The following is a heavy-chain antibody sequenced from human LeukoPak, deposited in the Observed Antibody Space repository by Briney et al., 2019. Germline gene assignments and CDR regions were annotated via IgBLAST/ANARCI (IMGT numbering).Heavy chain of an antibody. CDR3: ARGDKQLVFNRNKGGFDP. CDR1: GFTFSSYA. J-gene: IGHJ5*02. D-gene: IGHD6-13*01. CDR2: ISYDGSNK. Sequence: GGSLRLSCAASGFTFSSYAMHWVRQAPGKGLEWVTIISYDGSNKYYADSVKGRFTISRDNSKNTLYLQMNSLRTEDTAVYYCARGDKQLVFNRNKGGFDPWGQGTLVTVSS. V-gene: IGHV3-30*04.